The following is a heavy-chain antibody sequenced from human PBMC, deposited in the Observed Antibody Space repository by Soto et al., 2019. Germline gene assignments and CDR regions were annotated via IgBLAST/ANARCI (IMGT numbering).Heavy chain of an antibody. CDR3: ATSTGAPGNY. CDR1: GFTFSSFW. V-gene: IGHV3-7*01. J-gene: IGHJ4*02. CDR2: IKQDGSHK. Sequence: GGSLRLSCVASGFTFSSFWMSWARQAPGKGLEWVANIKQDGSHKYYVPSVKGRFTISRDNAKSSLYLQMNSLRAEDAAVYYCATSTGAPGNYWGQGTWVTVSS. D-gene: IGHD1-26*01.